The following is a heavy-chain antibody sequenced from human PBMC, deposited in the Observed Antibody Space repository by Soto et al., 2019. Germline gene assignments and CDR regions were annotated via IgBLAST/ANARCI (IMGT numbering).Heavy chain of an antibody. CDR3: ARGEDIVATSYYYYMDV. J-gene: IGHJ6*03. D-gene: IGHD5-12*01. CDR1: GGTFSSYT. CDR2: IIPILGIA. Sequence: QVQLVQSGAEVQKPGSSVKVSCKASGGTFSSYTISWVRQAPGQGLEWMGRIIPILGIANYAQKFQGRVTITADKSTSTAYMELSSLRSEDTAVYYCARGEDIVATSYYYYMDVWGKGTTVTVSS. V-gene: IGHV1-69*02.